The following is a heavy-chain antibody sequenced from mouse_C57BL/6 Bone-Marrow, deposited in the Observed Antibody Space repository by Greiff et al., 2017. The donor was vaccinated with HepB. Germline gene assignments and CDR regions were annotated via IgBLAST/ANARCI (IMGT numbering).Heavy chain of an antibody. CDR2: IHPNSGST. CDR1: GYTFTSYW. D-gene: IGHD1-1*01. J-gene: IGHJ4*01. Sequence: QVQLQQPGAELVKPGASVKLSCKASGYTFTSYWMHWVKQRPGQGLEWIGMIHPNSGSTNYNEKFKSKATLTVDKSSSTAYMQISSLTSEDSAVYYCARGDYYGSSGAMDYWGQGTSVTVSS. V-gene: IGHV1-64*01. CDR3: ARGDYYGSSGAMDY.